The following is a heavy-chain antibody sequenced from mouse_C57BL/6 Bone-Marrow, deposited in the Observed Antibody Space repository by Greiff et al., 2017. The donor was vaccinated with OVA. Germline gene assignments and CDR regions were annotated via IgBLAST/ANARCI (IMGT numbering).Heavy chain of an antibody. Sequence: EVHLVESGPGLVKPSPSLSLSCSVTGYSITSGYYWNWIRQFPRNKLEWMGYIRYDGSTNYNPSLKNRISITRDTSKNQCFLKLNSVTTEDTATYYCARRRSTTVVYFDYWGQGTTLTVSS. D-gene: IGHD1-1*01. V-gene: IGHV3-6*01. J-gene: IGHJ2*01. CDR3: ARRRSTTVVYFDY. CDR2: IRYDGST. CDR1: GYSITSGYY.